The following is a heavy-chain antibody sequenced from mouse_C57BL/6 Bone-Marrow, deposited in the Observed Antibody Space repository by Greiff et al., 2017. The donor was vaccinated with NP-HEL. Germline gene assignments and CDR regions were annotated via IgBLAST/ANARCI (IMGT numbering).Heavy chain of an antibody. D-gene: IGHD1-1*01. CDR2: IYPGSGNT. V-gene: IGHV1-66*01. J-gene: IGHJ3*01. Sequence: VQLQQSGPELVKPGASVKISCKASGYSFTSYYIHWVKQRPGQGLEWIGWIYPGSGNTKYNEKFKGKATLTADTSSSTAYMQHSSLTSEDSAVYYCARSITTEVAPAYWGQGTLVTVSA. CDR3: ARSITTEVAPAY. CDR1: GYSFTSYY.